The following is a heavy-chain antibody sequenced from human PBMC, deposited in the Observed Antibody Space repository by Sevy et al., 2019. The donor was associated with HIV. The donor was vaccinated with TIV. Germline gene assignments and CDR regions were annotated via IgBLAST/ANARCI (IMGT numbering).Heavy chain of an antibody. CDR1: GFTFSSYG. D-gene: IGHD3-10*01. CDR3: AKVSRHGIRGCYYGMDV. CDR2: ISYDGSNK. V-gene: IGHV3-30*18. Sequence: GGSLRLSCAASGFTFSSYGMHWVRQAPGKGLEWVAVISYDGSNKYDADSVKGRFTISRDNSKNTLYLQMNSLRAEDTAVYYCAKVSRHGIRGCYYGMDVWGQGTTVTVSS. J-gene: IGHJ6*02.